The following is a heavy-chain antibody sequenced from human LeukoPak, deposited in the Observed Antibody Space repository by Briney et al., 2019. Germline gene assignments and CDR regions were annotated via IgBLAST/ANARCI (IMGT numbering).Heavy chain of an antibody. Sequence: SETLSLTCAVYGGSLSGYYWSWIRQPPGKGLEWIGEVNHSGGTNYNPSLKSRVAISLDTSKNQFFLKLSSVTAADTAVYYCATSRDYDFWTVFAYYFDYWGQGTLVTVSS. V-gene: IGHV4-34*01. D-gene: IGHD3/OR15-3a*01. CDR2: VNHSGGT. CDR1: GGSLSGYY. J-gene: IGHJ4*02. CDR3: ATSRDYDFWTVFAYYFDY.